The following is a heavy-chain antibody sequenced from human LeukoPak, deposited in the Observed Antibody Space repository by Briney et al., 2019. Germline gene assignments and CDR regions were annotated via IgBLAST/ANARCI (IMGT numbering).Heavy chain of an antibody. Sequence: PSETLSLTCSVSGGSIYNSACHWGWIRQPPGKGLEWIGSIYYSGSTYYNPSLKSRVTISVDTSKNQFSLKLSSVTAADTAVYYCARPGEVYYYDSSGYPAHYFDYWGQGTLVTVSS. CDR3: ARPGEVYYYDSSGYPAHYFDY. CDR2: IYYSGST. D-gene: IGHD3-22*01. CDR1: GGSIYNSACH. J-gene: IGHJ4*02. V-gene: IGHV4-39*01.